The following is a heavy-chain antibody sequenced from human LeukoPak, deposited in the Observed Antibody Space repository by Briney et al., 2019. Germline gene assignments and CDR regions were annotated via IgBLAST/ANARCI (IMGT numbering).Heavy chain of an antibody. V-gene: IGHV1-46*01. CDR2: INPSGGST. CDR3: ARQMNYYDSSGYYNDY. D-gene: IGHD3-22*01. J-gene: IGHJ4*02. CDR1: GYTFTSYY. Sequence: ASVKVSCKASGYTFTSYYMHWVRQAPGQGLEWMGIINPSGGSTSYAQKFQGRVTMTRDMSTSTVYMELSSLRSEDMAVYYCARQMNYYDSSGYYNDYWGQGTLVTVSS.